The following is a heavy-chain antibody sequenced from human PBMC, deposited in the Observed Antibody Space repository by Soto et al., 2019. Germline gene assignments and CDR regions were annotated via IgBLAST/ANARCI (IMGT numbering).Heavy chain of an antibody. CDR1: GGTFSSYA. J-gene: IGHJ1*01. V-gene: IGHV1-69*13. Sequence: SVKVSCKASGGTFSSYAISWVRQAPGQGLEWMGGIIPIFGTANYAQKFQGRVTITADESTSTAYMELSSLRSEDPAVYYCARVGPEIVASIYPVWGKGTLVTVSA. D-gene: IGHD5-12*01. CDR3: ARVGPEIVASIYPV. CDR2: IIPIFGTA.